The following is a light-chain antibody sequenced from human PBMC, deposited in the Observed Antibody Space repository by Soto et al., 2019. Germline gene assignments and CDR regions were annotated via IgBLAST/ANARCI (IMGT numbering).Light chain of an antibody. CDR3: QQYNGYPYT. CDR1: QSISSW. Sequence: DIQMTQSSSTLSASVGDRVTITCRASQSISSWLAWYQQKPGKAPNLLIYKASSLESGVPSRFSGSGSGTQFTLTINSLQPDDFATYYCQQYNGYPYTFGQGTKLEIK. V-gene: IGKV1-5*03. J-gene: IGKJ2*01. CDR2: KAS.